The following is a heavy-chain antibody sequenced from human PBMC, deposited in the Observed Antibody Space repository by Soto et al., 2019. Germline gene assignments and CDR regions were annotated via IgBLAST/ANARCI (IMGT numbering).Heavy chain of an antibody. CDR3: VREFSGGYFDY. Sequence: QVQLVQSGAEVKKPGASVRVSCKASGYTFTNYYMHWVRQAPGQGLEWVGIINCGGGGTNYAQKFQGRVIMTRDTSTNTVYMDLSGLRSEDTAVYYCVREFSGGYFDYWGQGILVTVST. J-gene: IGHJ4*02. D-gene: IGHD3-10*01. V-gene: IGHV1-46*01. CDR2: INCGGGGT. CDR1: GYTFTNYY.